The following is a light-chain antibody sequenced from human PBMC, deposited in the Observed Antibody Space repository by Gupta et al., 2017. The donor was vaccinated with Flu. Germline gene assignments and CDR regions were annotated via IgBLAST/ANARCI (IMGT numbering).Light chain of an antibody. V-gene: IGLV8-61*01. CDR3: VLYMGSGISV. Sequence: QTVVTQEPSFSVSPGGTVTLTCGLSSGSVSTSYYPSWYQQTPGQAPRTLIYSTNTRSSGVPDRFSVSILGNKAALTITGAQADDESDYYCVLYMGSGISVFGTGTKVTVL. J-gene: IGLJ1*01. CDR2: STN. CDR1: SGSVSTSYY.